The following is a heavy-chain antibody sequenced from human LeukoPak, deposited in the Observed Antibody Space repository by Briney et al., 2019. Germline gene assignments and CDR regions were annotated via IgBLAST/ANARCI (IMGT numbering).Heavy chain of an antibody. J-gene: IGHJ4*02. Sequence: GASVKVSCKASGYTFTSNDLNWVRQASGQGLEWMGWMNPNSGNTGYAQKFQGRLTMTRNNSISTAYMELSSLRSEDTALYYCARQDNTGFDSWGQGTLVTVSS. CDR3: ARQDNTGFDS. V-gene: IGHV1-8*01. CDR2: MNPNSGNT. CDR1: GYTFTSND. D-gene: IGHD2-15*01.